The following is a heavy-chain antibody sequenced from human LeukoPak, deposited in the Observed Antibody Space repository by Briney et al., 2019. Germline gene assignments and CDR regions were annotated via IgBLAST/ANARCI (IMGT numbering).Heavy chain of an antibody. D-gene: IGHD4-17*01. V-gene: IGHV3-23*01. CDR3: ARDRDYGDYSEFDP. J-gene: IGHJ5*02. CDR2: ITDSGRST. CDR1: GFTFSSYA. Sequence: PGGSLRLSCAASGFTFSSYAMTWVRQASGRGLQWISTITDSGRSTYYVDSVKGRFTISRDNSKNTLDLQMNSLRAEDTAVYYCARDRDYGDYSEFDPWGQGTLVTVSS.